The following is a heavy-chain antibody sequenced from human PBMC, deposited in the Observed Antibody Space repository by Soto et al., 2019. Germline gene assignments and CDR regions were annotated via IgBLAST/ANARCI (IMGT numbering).Heavy chain of an antibody. V-gene: IGHV1-18*01. Sequence: QVQLVQSGAEVKKPGASVKVSCKTSGYTFTSYHISWVRQAPGQGLEWMGWISAYNTITNYAQKFQGRVTMTTDTLTSTAYMELMSLRSDDTAVYYCARDAPPTDYWGQGTLVTVSA. CDR2: ISAYNTIT. CDR1: GYTFTSYH. CDR3: ARDAPPTDY. J-gene: IGHJ4*02.